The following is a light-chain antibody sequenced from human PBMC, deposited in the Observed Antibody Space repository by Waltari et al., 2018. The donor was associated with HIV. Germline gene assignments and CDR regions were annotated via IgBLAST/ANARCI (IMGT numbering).Light chain of an antibody. V-gene: IGLV2-14*01. CDR2: EVS. CDR1: SSDVGGYNY. J-gene: IGLJ2*01. CDR3: SSYTGTSTHVV. Sequence: QSDLTQPASVSGSPGQSITISCTGTSSDVGGYNYVSWYQQHSGKAPNIMIYEVSNRPSGVSNRCSGSKSGNTASLTISGLQAEDEAYYYCSSYTGTSTHVVFGGGTKLTVL.